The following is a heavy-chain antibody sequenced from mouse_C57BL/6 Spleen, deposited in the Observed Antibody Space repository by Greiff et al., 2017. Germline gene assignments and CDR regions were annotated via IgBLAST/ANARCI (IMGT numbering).Heavy chain of an antibody. V-gene: IGHV1-64*01. D-gene: IGHD1-1*01. J-gene: IGHJ4*01. CDR1: GYTFTSYW. CDR3: ARIYYGSSPYAMDY. CDR2: IHPNSGST. Sequence: QVQLQQPGAELVKPGASVKLSCKASGYTFTSYWMHWVKQRPGQGLEWIGMIHPNSGSTNYNEKFKSKATLTVDKSSSTAYMQLSSLTSEDTAVYYGARIYYGSSPYAMDYWGQGTSVTVSS.